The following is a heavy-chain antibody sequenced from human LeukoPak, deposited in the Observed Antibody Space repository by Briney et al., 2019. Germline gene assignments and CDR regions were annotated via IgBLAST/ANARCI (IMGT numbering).Heavy chain of an antibody. CDR2: VYYKGST. CDR1: GVSVSNSSYF. V-gene: IGHV4-39*01. CDR3: ARHGAAAGRIFDY. Sequence: SETLSLTCTVSGVSVSNSSYFWGWIRQSPGKELEWIASVYYKGSTYFNPSLKSRVTIFLDASQNQFSLKLFSVTAADTAVYYCARHGAAAGRIFDYWGQGTLVTVSS. D-gene: IGHD6-13*01. J-gene: IGHJ4*02.